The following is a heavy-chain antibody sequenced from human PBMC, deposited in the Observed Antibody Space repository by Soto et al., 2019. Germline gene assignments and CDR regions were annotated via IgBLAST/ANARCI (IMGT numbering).Heavy chain of an antibody. CDR1: GGSISSGGYY. CDR2: IYYSGST. D-gene: IGHD3-10*01. Sequence: SETLSLTCTVSGGSISSGGYYWSWIRQHPGKGLEWIGYIYYSGSTYYNPSLKSRVTISVDTSKNQFSLKLSSVTAADTAVYYCARDKYYGSGSYCFEYWGQGTLVTVSS. CDR3: ARDKYYGSGSYCFEY. V-gene: IGHV4-31*03. J-gene: IGHJ4*02.